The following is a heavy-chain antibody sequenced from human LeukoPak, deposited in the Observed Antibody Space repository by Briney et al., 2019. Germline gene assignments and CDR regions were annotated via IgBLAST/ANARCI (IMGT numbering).Heavy chain of an antibody. J-gene: IGHJ4*02. CDR2: IKQDGSEK. D-gene: IGHD6-13*01. Sequence: PGGSLRLSCAASGFTFSSYWMSWVRQAPGKGLEWVANIKQDGSEKYYVDSVKGRFTISRDNAKNSLYPQMNSLRAEDTAVYYCASDIAAAAVDYWGQGTLVTVSS. CDR3: ASDIAAAAVDY. V-gene: IGHV3-7*01. CDR1: GFTFSSYW.